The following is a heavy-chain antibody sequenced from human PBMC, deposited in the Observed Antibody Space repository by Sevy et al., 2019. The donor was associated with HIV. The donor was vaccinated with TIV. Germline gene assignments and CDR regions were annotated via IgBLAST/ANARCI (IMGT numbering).Heavy chain of an antibody. J-gene: IGHJ5*01. V-gene: IGHV3-48*01. D-gene: IGHD2-21*01. CDR1: GFTFSAYS. CDR2: ISSSSGTI. CDR3: ARAGGDCYSKNECWFVS. Sequence: GGSLRLSCAASGFTFSAYSMNWVRQAPGKGLEWVSYISSSSGTIYYADSVKGQFTIPRDNAKSLLYLEMNGLRAEETAVYYCARAGGDCYSKNECWFVSWGQGTLVTVSS.